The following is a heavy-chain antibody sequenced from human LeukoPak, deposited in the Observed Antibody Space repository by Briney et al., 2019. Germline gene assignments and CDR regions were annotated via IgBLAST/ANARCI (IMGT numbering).Heavy chain of an antibody. CDR1: GFTFGSHS. CDR3: ARVSIGWYSFDY. Sequence: GGSLRLSCAASGFTFGSHSMNWVRQAPGKGLEWVSYISTGSSTIYYADSVKGRFTISRDNSKNTLYLQMNSLRAEGTAVYYCARVSIGWYSFDYWGQGTLVTVSS. CDR2: ISTGSSTI. V-gene: IGHV3-48*01. D-gene: IGHD6-19*01. J-gene: IGHJ4*02.